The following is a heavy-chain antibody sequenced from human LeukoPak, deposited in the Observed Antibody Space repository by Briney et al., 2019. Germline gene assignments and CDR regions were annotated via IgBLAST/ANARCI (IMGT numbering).Heavy chain of an antibody. CDR2: IYPGDSDT. D-gene: IGHD6-6*01. CDR1: GYSFTSYW. CDR3: ARRIAAPRNPLGYWFDP. J-gene: IGHJ5*02. V-gene: IGHV5-51*01. Sequence: GESLKISCKGSGYSFTSYWIGWVRQMPGKGLEWMGIIYPGDSDTRYSPSFQGQVTISADKSISTAYLQWSSLKASDTAMYYCARRIAAPRNPLGYWFDPWGQETLVTVSS.